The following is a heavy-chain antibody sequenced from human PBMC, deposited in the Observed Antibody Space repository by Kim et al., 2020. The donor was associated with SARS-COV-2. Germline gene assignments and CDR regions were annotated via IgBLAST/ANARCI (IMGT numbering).Heavy chain of an antibody. J-gene: IGHJ4*02. CDR3: ARRGYCSSTSCYTFDY. CDR2: IYPADSDT. CDR1: GYRFTSYW. D-gene: IGHD2-2*02. Sequence: GESLKISCKGSGYRFTSYWIGWVRQMPGKGLEWMGIIYPADSDTRYSPSFQGQVTISADKSISTAYLQWSSLKASDTAMYYWARRGYCSSTSCYTFDYWGQGTLVTVSS. V-gene: IGHV5-51*01.